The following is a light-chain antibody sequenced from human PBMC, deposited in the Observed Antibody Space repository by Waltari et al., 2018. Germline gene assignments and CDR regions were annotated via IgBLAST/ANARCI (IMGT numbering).Light chain of an antibody. CDR3: LHLNNFPLS. V-gene: IGKV1-9*01. CDR1: QGISTF. J-gene: IGKJ4*01. CDR2: AAS. Sequence: DIQLTQSPSFLSASVRDRVTITCRAVQGISTFLAWYQQKPGTAPKLLIYAASTLQSDIPSRFSGSGSGTEFTLTISSLQPEDFATYYCLHLNNFPLSFGGGTKVEIK.